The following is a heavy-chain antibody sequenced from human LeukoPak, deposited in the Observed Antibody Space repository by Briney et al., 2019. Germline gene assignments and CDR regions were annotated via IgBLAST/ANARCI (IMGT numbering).Heavy chain of an antibody. D-gene: IGHD4-4*01. V-gene: IGHV3-30*18. Sequence: GGSLRLSCAASGFTFSSYGMHWARQAPGKGLEWVAVISYDGSNKYYADSVKGRFTISRDNSKNTLYLQMNSLRAEDTAVYYCAKDSYSKGDYWGQGTLVTVSS. J-gene: IGHJ4*02. CDR2: ISYDGSNK. CDR3: AKDSYSKGDY. CDR1: GFTFSSYG.